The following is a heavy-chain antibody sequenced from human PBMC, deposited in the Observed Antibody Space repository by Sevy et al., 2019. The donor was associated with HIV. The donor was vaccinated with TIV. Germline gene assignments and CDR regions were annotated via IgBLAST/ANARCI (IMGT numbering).Heavy chain of an antibody. J-gene: IGHJ3*02. Sequence: GGSLRLSCAASGFTFSSYSMNWVRQAPGKGLEWVSYISSSSSTIYYADSVKGRFTISRDNAMNSLYLQMNSLRAEDTAVYYCARLGYCSSTSCYWGDAFDIWGQRTMVTVSS. CDR1: GFTFSSYS. D-gene: IGHD2-2*01. V-gene: IGHV3-48*01. CDR2: ISSSSSTI. CDR3: ARLGYCSSTSCYWGDAFDI.